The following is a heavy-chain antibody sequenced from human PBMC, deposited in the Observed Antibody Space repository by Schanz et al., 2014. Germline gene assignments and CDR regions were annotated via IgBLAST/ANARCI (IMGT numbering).Heavy chain of an antibody. D-gene: IGHD6-6*01. J-gene: IGHJ4*02. CDR1: GYDFHIYA. CDR2: ISGYTGDT. Sequence: QILLVQPGPEVKKPGASVTVSCKASGYDFHIYAYSWVRQAPGQGPEWIGWISGYTGDTKYAQKFQHRVNMTTDRTTSTAYMDLRSLRSDDTAVYYCARDQSPYTNSSDVRYFDYWGQGSLVTVSS. CDR3: ARDQSPYTNSSDVRYFDY. V-gene: IGHV1-18*01.